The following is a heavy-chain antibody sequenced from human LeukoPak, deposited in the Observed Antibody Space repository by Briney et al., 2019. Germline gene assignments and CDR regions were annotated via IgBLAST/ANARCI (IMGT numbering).Heavy chain of an antibody. Sequence: SETLSLTCTVSGDSISSHYWSWIRQPPGKGLEWIGYIYYSGSTNYNPSLKGRVTISVDTSKNQFSLYLSSVTAADTAVYYCARLPLIATTRGGFDPWGQGTLVTVSS. CDR3: ARLPLIATTRGGFDP. CDR2: IYYSGST. D-gene: IGHD1/OR15-1a*01. J-gene: IGHJ5*02. V-gene: IGHV4-59*08. CDR1: GDSISSHY.